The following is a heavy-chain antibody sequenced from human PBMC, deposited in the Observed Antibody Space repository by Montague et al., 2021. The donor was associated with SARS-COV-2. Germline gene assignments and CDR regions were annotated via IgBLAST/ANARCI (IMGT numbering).Heavy chain of an antibody. CDR3: ASSGITLTGLDAFDI. CDR2: TYHRSKWDS. J-gene: IGHJ3*02. D-gene: IGHD3-9*01. V-gene: IGHV6-1*01. CDR1: GDSVASKSVA. Sequence: CAISGDSVASKSVAWNWIRQSPSGGFEWLGRTYHRSKWDSDYAESVKRRLVITPDTSKNQVSLQLNSVIPEDTAVYFCASSGITLTGLDAFDIWGQGTMVTVSS.